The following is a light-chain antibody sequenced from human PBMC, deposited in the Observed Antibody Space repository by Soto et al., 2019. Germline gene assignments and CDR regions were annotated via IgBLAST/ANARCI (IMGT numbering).Light chain of an antibody. Sequence: DVVMAPYSDSLAVAPGGGGTTNCKSSQSVFNSSNNKNYLVWYQQKPGQPPKALIYWASIRESGVPDRFSGSGSGTDFTLTISSLQAEDVAVYYCQQYYSAPLTFGGGTKVDIK. CDR3: QQYYSAPLT. J-gene: IGKJ4*01. CDR2: WAS. V-gene: IGKV4-1*01. CDR1: QSVFNSSNNKNY.